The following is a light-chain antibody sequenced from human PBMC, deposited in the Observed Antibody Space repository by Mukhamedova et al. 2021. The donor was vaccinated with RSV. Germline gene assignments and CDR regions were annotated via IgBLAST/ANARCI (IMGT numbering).Light chain of an antibody. Sequence: WYQRRVHGKAPKLLLYGDSRLESGVPSRFSGSGSGTDYTLIINSLQPEDFVTHYCQHYLTTPPFTFGPGTKVDIK. CDR3: QHYLTTPPFT. CDR2: GDS. V-gene: IGKV1-NL1*01. J-gene: IGKJ3*01.